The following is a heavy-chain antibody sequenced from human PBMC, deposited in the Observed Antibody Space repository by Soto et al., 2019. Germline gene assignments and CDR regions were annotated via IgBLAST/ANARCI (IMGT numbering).Heavy chain of an antibody. CDR3: AIRTAKNYDFWSGVQSSSYGMDV. V-gene: IGHV1-69*13. J-gene: IGHJ6*02. CDR1: GGTFSSYA. D-gene: IGHD3-3*01. Sequence: GASVKVSCEESGGTFSSYASSWVRQDTEQGLEWMGGIIPIFGTANYAQKFQGRVTITADESTSTAYMELSSLRSEDTAVYYCAIRTAKNYDFWSGVQSSSYGMDVWGQGTTVTVSS. CDR2: IIPIFGTA.